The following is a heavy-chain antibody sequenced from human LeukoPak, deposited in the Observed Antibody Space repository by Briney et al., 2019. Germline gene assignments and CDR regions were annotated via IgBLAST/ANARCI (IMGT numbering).Heavy chain of an antibody. V-gene: IGHV3-30-3*01. CDR1: GFTFSSYA. J-gene: IGHJ5*02. Sequence: GGSLRLSCAASGFTFSSYAMHWVRQAPGKGLEWVAVISYDGSNKYYADSVKGRFTISRDNSKNTLYLQMNSLRAEDTAVYYCARDGWITLFGVVTRKGWFDPWGQGTLVTVSS. D-gene: IGHD3-3*01. CDR2: ISYDGSNK. CDR3: ARDGWITLFGVVTRKGWFDP.